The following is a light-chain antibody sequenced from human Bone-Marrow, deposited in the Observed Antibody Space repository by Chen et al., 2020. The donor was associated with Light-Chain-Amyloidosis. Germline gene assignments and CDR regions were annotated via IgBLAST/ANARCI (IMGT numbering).Light chain of an antibody. J-gene: IGLJ3*02. Sequence: SYVLTQPSSVSVAPGQTAPIACGENNIGSTSLHWYQQTPGQAPLLVVHDDSDRPSGIPERLSGSNSGNTATLTISRVEAGDEADYYCQVWDRSSDRPVFGGGTKLTVL. CDR3: QVWDRSSDRPV. V-gene: IGLV3-21*02. CDR1: NIGSTS. CDR2: DDS.